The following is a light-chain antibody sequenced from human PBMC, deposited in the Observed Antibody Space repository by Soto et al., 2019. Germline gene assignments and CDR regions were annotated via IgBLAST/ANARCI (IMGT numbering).Light chain of an antibody. Sequence: EIQMTQSPSSLSASVGDRVTITCRASQSISGWLAWYQQKPGKAPKILIYDASSLESGVPSRFSGSGSGTDFTLTISSLQPDDFATYYCQQYNSYGTFVPGTKVDIK. CDR1: QSISGW. CDR3: QQYNSYGT. V-gene: IGKV1-5*01. CDR2: DAS. J-gene: IGKJ1*01.